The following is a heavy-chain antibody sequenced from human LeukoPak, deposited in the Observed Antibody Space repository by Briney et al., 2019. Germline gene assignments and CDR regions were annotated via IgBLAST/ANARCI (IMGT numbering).Heavy chain of an antibody. J-gene: IGHJ4*02. CDR2: ISSSSSYI. D-gene: IGHD1-1*01. CDR1: GFTFSNYN. CDR3: ARHKRESYAGTTGTSLDY. V-gene: IGHV3-21*01. Sequence: GGSLRLSCAASGFTFSNYNINWVRQAPGKGLEWVSSISSSSSYIYYADSVKGRFTISRDNAKNSLYLQMNSLRAEDTAVYYCARHKRESYAGTTGTSLDYWGQGTLVTVSS.